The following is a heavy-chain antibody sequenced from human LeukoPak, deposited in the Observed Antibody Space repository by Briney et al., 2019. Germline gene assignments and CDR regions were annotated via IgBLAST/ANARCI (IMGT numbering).Heavy chain of an antibody. D-gene: IGHD3-16*02. V-gene: IGHV4-59*01. CDR2: IYYSGST. Sequence: SETLSLTCTVSGGSISSYYWSWIRQPPGKGLEWIGYIYYSGSTNYNPSLKSRVTISVDTSKNQFSLKLSSVTAADTAVYYCAKSLGGDYYYYGMDVWGQGTTVTVSS. CDR3: AKSLGGDYYYYGMDV. J-gene: IGHJ6*02. CDR1: GGSISSYY.